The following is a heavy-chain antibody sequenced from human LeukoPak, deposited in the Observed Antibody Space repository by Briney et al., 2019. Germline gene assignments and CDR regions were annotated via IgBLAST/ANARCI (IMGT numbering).Heavy chain of an antibody. CDR3: ARGPPGGYYYYMDV. CDR1: GFTFSSYS. Sequence: SGGSLRLSCAASGFTFSSYSMNWVRQAPGKGLEWVSYISSSSSTIYYADSVKCRFTISRDNAKNSLYLQMNSLRAEDTAVYYCARGPPGGYYYYMDVWGKGTTVTVSS. J-gene: IGHJ6*03. V-gene: IGHV3-48*01. CDR2: ISSSSSTI. D-gene: IGHD2-15*01.